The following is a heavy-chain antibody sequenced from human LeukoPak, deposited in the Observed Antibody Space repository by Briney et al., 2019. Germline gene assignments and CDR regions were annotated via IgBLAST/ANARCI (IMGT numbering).Heavy chain of an antibody. Sequence: GGSLRLSCAASGFTFSGYAMSWVRQAPGKGLVWVSRINLDGSNTIDADSVEGRFTISRGNAKNTLYLQMNSLRVEDTAVYYCARAVRWDGDLDYWGQGTLVTVSS. CDR3: ARAVRWDGDLDY. CDR1: GFTFSGYA. D-gene: IGHD4-17*01. CDR2: INLDGSNT. J-gene: IGHJ4*02. V-gene: IGHV3-74*01.